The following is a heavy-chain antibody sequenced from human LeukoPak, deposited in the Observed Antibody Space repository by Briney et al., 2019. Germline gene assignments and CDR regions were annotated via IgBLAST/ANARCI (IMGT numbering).Heavy chain of an antibody. V-gene: IGHV1-2*02. CDR3: ATSVVVVAPSWFDP. CDR1: AFTGYY. CDR2: INPNSGGT. J-gene: IGHJ5*02. Sequence: ASVKVSCKASAFTGYYMHWVRQAPGQGLEWMGWINPNSGGTKYSQKFQGRVIMTRDTAISTAYMELSRLRSEDTAVYYCATSVVVVAPSWFDPWGQGTLVTVSS. D-gene: IGHD2-15*01.